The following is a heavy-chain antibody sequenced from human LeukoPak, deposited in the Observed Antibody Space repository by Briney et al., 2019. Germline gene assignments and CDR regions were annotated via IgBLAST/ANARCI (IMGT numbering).Heavy chain of an antibody. J-gene: IGHJ4*02. Sequence: GGSLRLSCAASGFTFSAYPMHWVRQTPGKGLEWVAVISFEENNKYYTDSVKGRFTISRDNSKNTLYLQMNSLRAEDTAVYYCARDIVSGKCFDYWGQGTLVTVSS. V-gene: IGHV3-30-3*01. CDR1: GFTFSAYP. CDR2: ISFEENNK. CDR3: ARDIVSGKCFDY. D-gene: IGHD1-26*01.